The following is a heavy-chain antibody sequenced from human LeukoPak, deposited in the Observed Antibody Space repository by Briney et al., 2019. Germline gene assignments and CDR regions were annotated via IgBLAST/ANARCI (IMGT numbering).Heavy chain of an antibody. CDR1: GCTVGDYG. Sequence: PGRSLRLSCTASGCTVGDYGMTWVRQAPRKWLELVGFIRSKAFGGTTQYGASLKCRFTISRDDSKSIDYLEISSLSNEDTALYNCSRVVVGWFPDYWGKGNLVPVSS. CDR3: SRVVVGWFPDY. CDR2: IRSKAFGGTT. D-gene: IGHD2-15*01. V-gene: IGHV3-49*04. J-gene: IGHJ4*02.